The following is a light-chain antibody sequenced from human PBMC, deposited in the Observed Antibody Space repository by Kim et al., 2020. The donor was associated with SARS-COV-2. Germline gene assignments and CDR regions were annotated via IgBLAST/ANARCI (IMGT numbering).Light chain of an antibody. CDR2: LNSEGTH. CDR1: SGHSSYA. CDR3: QTWGTGPMGV. J-gene: IGLJ3*02. Sequence: AKLTCTLRSGHSSYAIAWHPQQREKGPRYLMKLNSEGTHSKGAGTPARFSGSSSGAERYLANSSLQSEDGADYYCQTWGTGPMGVCGGGPQLTVL. V-gene: IGLV4-69*01.